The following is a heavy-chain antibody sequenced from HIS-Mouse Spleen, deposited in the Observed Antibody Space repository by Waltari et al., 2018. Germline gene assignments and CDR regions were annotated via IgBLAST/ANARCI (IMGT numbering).Heavy chain of an antibody. Sequence: QLQLQESGPGLVKPSETLSLTCTVSGGSISSSSYDWGWIRQPPGKGLEWIGSIYYRGSTYYNPSLKSRVTISVDTSKNQFSLKLSSVTAADTAVYYCAREIPYSSSWYDWYFDLWGRGTLVTVSS. CDR3: AREIPYSSSWYDWYFDL. D-gene: IGHD6-13*01. CDR2: IYYRGST. V-gene: IGHV4-39*07. J-gene: IGHJ2*01. CDR1: GGSISSSSYD.